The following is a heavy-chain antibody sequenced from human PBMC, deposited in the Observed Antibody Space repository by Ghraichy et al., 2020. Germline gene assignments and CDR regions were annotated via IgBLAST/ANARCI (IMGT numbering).Heavy chain of an antibody. D-gene: IGHD6-6*01. Sequence: ASVKVSCKASGYTFTSYAMHWVRQAPGQRLEWMGWINAGNGNTKYSQKFQGRVTITRDTSASTAYMELSSLRSEDTAVYYCARWILNVAAGPNTYYYGMDVWGQGTTVTVSS. CDR1: GYTFTSYA. J-gene: IGHJ6*02. CDR3: ARWILNVAAGPNTYYYGMDV. CDR2: INAGNGNT. V-gene: IGHV1-3*01.